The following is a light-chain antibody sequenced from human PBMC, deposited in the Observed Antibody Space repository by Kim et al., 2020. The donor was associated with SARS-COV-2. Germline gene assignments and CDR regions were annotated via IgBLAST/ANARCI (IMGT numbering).Light chain of an antibody. CDR2: AAS. CDR3: QQGYST. V-gene: IGKV1-39*01. J-gene: IGKJ2*01. Sequence: DIQMTQSPSSLSASVGDRVTITCRASQSISTYLNWYQQKPGKAPKLLIYAASSLPSGVPSRFSGSGSGTDFTLTISSLQPEDFATYYCQQGYSTFAQGTKLEI. CDR1: QSISTY.